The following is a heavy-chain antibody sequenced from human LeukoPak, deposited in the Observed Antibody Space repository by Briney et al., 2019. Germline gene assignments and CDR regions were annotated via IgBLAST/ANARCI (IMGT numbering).Heavy chain of an antibody. CDR2: IRYDGDNK. Sequence: PGGSLRLSCAASGFTFSNYGMHWVRQAPGKGLEWVTFIRYDGDNKYYAHSLKGRFTISRDNSKNTLYLQMNSLRAEDTAVYYCAKGRGNSGWPFDPWGQGTLVTVSS. CDR1: GFTFSNYG. J-gene: IGHJ5*02. CDR3: AKGRGNSGWPFDP. D-gene: IGHD6-19*01. V-gene: IGHV3-30*02.